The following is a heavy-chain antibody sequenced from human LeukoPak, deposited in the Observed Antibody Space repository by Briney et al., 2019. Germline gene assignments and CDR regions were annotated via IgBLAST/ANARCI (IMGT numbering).Heavy chain of an antibody. CDR2: INSDGSST. V-gene: IGHV3-74*03. Sequence: QPGGSLRLSCAASGFTFSTFWMHWVRQAPGKGLVWVSGINSDGSSTTYADSVKGRFTISRDNAKNTLYLQMNNLRAEDTAVYYCARGRYYGMDVWGQGTTATVSS. CDR1: GFTFSTFW. CDR3: ARGRYYGMDV. J-gene: IGHJ6*02.